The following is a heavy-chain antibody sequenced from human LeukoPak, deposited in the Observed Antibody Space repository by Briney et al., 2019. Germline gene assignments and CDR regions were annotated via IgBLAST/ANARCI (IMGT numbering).Heavy chain of an antibody. CDR3: LKGGWGSTFHV. CDR1: GFTFDKHA. Sequence: GGSLRLSCAASGFTFDKHAMSSVRRAPGKGLEWVSGICISGGERYYAEAVMGRSTISRDNPKNTLYLQMKSLTAEDTALYYCLKGGWGSTFHVWGQGTMVTVSS. CDR2: ICISGGER. J-gene: IGHJ3*01. D-gene: IGHD3-16*01. V-gene: IGHV3-23*01.